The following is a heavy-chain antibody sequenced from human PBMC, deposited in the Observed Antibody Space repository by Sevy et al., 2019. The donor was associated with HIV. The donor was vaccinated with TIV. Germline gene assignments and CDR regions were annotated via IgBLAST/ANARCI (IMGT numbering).Heavy chain of an antibody. CDR3: ARDHCSGGSCYLDY. J-gene: IGHJ4*02. D-gene: IGHD2-15*01. CDR1: GFTFSDYY. V-gene: IGHV3-11*01. CDR2: ISRSGSTI. Sequence: GGSLRLSCAASGFTFSDYYMSWIRQAPGKGLEWVSYISRSGSTIYYADSVKGRFTISRDNAKNSLYLQMNSLRAEDTAVYYCARDHCSGGSCYLDYWAQGTLVTVSS.